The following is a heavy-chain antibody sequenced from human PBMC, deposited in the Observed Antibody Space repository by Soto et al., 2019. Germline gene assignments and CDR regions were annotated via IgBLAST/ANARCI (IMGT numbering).Heavy chain of an antibody. D-gene: IGHD1-7*01. J-gene: IGHJ3*02. V-gene: IGHV3-23*01. CDR1: GFTFSSYA. CDR3: AKGNSWSPALVLDI. CDR2: ISGSGGST. Sequence: EVQLLESGGGLVQPGGSPRLSCAASGFTFSSYAMNWVRQAPGKGLEWVSAISGSGGSTYYADSMKGRFTISRDSSKNTLYLQMNSLRAEDTAVYYCAKGNSWSPALVLDIWGQGTMVTVSS.